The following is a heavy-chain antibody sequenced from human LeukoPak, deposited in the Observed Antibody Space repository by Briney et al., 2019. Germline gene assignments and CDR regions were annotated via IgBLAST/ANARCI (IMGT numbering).Heavy chain of an antibody. V-gene: IGHV3-21*01. D-gene: IGHD1-1*01. CDR2: ISSSSSYI. J-gene: IGHJ6*03. Sequence: GGSLRLSCAASGFTFSSYSMNWVRQAPGKGLEWVSSISSSSSYIYYADSVKGRFTISRDNAKNSLYLQMNSLRAEDTAVYYCATLGGRVQTFSGHYMDVWGKGTTVTVSS. CDR3: ATLGGRVQTFSGHYMDV. CDR1: GFTFSSYS.